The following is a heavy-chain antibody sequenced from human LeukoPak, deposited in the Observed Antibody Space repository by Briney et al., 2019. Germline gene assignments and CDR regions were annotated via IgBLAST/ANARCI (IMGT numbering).Heavy chain of an antibody. J-gene: IGHJ4*02. Sequence: SETLSLTCTVSGGSISSSSYYWGWIRQPPGKGLEWIGSIYYSGSTYYNPSLKSRVTISVDTSKNQFSLKLSSVTAADTAVYYCARHNIVVVPAAIEPFDYWGQGTPVTVSS. CDR2: IYYSGST. D-gene: IGHD2-2*01. CDR1: GGSISSSSYY. CDR3: ARHNIVVVPAAIEPFDY. V-gene: IGHV4-39*01.